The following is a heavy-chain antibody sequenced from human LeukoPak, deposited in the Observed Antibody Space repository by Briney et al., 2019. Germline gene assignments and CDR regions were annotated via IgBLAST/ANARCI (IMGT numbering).Heavy chain of an antibody. V-gene: IGHV4-34*01. CDR2: INHSGST. CDR1: GGSFSGYY. Sequence: SETLSLTCAVYGGSFSGYYWSWIRQPPGKGLEWIWEINHSGSTNYDPSPKSRVTISVDTSKNQFSLKLSSVTAADTAVYYCARGPSTMVRGVIPNWFDPWGQGTLVTVSS. J-gene: IGHJ5*02. D-gene: IGHD3-10*01. CDR3: ARGPSTMVRGVIPNWFDP.